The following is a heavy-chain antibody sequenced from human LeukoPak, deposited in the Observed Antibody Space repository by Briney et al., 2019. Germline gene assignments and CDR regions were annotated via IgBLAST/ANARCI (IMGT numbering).Heavy chain of an antibody. CDR2: ISGSGGSI. J-gene: IGHJ4*02. CDR1: GFTFSTYA. CDR3: AKEGYYDSSGYFDY. D-gene: IGHD3-22*01. Sequence: GGSLRLSCAASGFTFSTYAMSWVRQAPGKGLEWVSGISGSGGSIYYADSVKGRFTISRDNSKNTLYLQMNSLRAEDTAVYYCAKEGYYDSSGYFDYWGQGTLVTVSS. V-gene: IGHV3-23*01.